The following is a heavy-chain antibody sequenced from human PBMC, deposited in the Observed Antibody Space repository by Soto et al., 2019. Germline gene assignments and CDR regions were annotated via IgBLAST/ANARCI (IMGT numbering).Heavy chain of an antibody. CDR3: AKDERREYYDFWSGPRHYYYGMDV. Sequence: QVQLVQSGAEVKKPGASVKVSCKASGYTFTSYYMHWVRQAPGQGLEWMGIINPSGGSTSYAQKFQGRVTMTRDTSTSTVYMELSSLRSDDTAVYYCAKDERREYYDFWSGPRHYYYGMDVWGQGTTVTVSS. CDR1: GYTFTSYY. D-gene: IGHD3-3*01. J-gene: IGHJ6*02. V-gene: IGHV1-46*01. CDR2: INPSGGST.